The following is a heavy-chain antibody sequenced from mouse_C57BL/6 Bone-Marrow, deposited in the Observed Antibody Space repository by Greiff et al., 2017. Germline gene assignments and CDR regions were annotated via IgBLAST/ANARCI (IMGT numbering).Heavy chain of an antibody. V-gene: IGHV1-47*01. D-gene: IGHD2-1*01. CDR2: FHPYNDDT. CDR3: ARGGNYGGYYFDY. J-gene: IGHJ2*01. Sequence: ESGAELVKPGASVKMSCKASGYTFTTYPIEWMKQNHGKSLEWIGNFHPYNDDTKYNEKFKGKATLTVEKSSSTVYLELSRLTSDDSAVYYCARGGNYGGYYFDYWGQGTTRTVSS. CDR1: GYTFTTYP.